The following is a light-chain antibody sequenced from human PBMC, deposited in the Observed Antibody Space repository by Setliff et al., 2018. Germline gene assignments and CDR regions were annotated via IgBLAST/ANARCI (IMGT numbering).Light chain of an antibody. CDR3: SSYGGDNNFV. V-gene: IGLV2-14*01. CDR2: DVS. Sequence: QSALTQPASVSGAPGQSITISCTGTRYDVGGYNFVSWYQHHPGKAPKLMIYDVSVRPSGVSNRFSGSKSGNTASLTISGLQAEDEADYYCSSYGGDNNFVFGTGTKVTVL. J-gene: IGLJ1*01. CDR1: RYDVGGYNF.